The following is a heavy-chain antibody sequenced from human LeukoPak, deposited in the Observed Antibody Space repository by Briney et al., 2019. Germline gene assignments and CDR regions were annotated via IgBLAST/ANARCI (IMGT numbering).Heavy chain of an antibody. V-gene: IGHV3-23*01. D-gene: IGHD5-18*01. J-gene: IGHJ4*02. Sequence: PGGSLRLSCAASGFTFSSYAMSWVRQAPGKGLEWVSAISGSGGSTYYADSVKGRFTISRDNSKNTLYLQMSSLRAEDTAMYYCARDRHAALITGVCAFWGQGTLVTVSS. CDR3: ARDRHAALITGVCAF. CDR2: ISGSGGST. CDR1: GFTFSSYA.